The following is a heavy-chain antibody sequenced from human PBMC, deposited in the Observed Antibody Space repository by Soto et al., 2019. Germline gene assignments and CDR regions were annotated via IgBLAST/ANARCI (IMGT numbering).Heavy chain of an antibody. CDR3: SKDRGRWLVRGAFDY. D-gene: IGHD6-19*01. V-gene: IGHV3-23*01. Sequence: GGSLRLSCAASGFTFSSYAMSWVRQAPGKGLEWVSAISGSGGSTYYADSVKGRFTISRDNSKNTLYLQMNSLRAGDTAVYYFSKDRGRWLVRGAFDYWGQGTLVTVSS. CDR2: ISGSGGST. J-gene: IGHJ4*02. CDR1: GFTFSSYA.